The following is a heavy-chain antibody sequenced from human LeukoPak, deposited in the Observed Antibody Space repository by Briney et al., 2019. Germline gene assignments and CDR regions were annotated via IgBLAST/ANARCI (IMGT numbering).Heavy chain of an antibody. V-gene: IGHV3-21*01. D-gene: IGHD2-15*01. CDR3: ARVTEDLGYCSGGSCYTFDY. CDR2: ISSSSSYI. J-gene: IGHJ4*02. CDR1: GFTFSSYS. Sequence: PGGSLRLSCAASGFTFSSYSMNWVRQAPGKGLEWVSSISSSSSYIYYADSVRGRFTISRDNAKNSLYLQMNSLRAEDTAVYYCARVTEDLGYCSGGSCYTFDYWGQGTLVTVSS.